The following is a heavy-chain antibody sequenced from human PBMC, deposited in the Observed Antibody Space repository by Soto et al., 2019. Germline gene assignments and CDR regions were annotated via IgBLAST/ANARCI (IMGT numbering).Heavy chain of an antibody. CDR1: GESVGRGTNY. Sequence: QVHLQESGPGLVKPSGTLSLICSVSGESVGRGTNYWSWVRQAPGRGLEGIGYIFDAATTNYSPSFKSRVSISLDAAKNQVSLKLTSVTAADTAIYYCARDRRGRADGFIYYYGMEVWGQGTSVTVSS. J-gene: IGHJ6*02. CDR3: ARDRRGRADGFIYYYGMEV. V-gene: IGHV4-61*01. D-gene: IGHD4-17*01. CDR2: IFDAATT.